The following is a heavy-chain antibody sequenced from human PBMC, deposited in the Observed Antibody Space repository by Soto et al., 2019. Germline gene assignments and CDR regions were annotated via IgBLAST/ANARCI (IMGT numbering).Heavy chain of an antibody. Sequence: EVHLLESGGGLVQPGGSLRLSCAASGFTFSNYAMTWVRQAPGKGLEWVSVIRGTGGGTNNADSAKGRFTTSRDNSTNTLNLQMNSLRAEDTAVYYCANRAFYGSGIPNYYGMDVWGQGTAVTVSS. CDR2: IRGTGGGT. CDR1: GFTFSNYA. J-gene: IGHJ6*02. D-gene: IGHD3-10*01. CDR3: ANRAFYGSGIPNYYGMDV. V-gene: IGHV3-23*01.